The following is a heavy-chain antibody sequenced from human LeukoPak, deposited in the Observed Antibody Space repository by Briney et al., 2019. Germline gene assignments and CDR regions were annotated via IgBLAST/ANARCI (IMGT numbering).Heavy chain of an antibody. CDR1: GFSFNNFA. Sequence: GGSLRLSCAASGFSFNNFAVSWVRQAPGEGLEWVANIKQDGSEKYYVDSVKGRFTISRDNAKNSLYLQMNSLRAEDTAVYYCARAEGYSSSWYRYYYYYMDVWGKGTTVTVSS. V-gene: IGHV3-7*01. CDR2: IKQDGSEK. J-gene: IGHJ6*03. CDR3: ARAEGYSSSWYRYYYYYMDV. D-gene: IGHD6-13*01.